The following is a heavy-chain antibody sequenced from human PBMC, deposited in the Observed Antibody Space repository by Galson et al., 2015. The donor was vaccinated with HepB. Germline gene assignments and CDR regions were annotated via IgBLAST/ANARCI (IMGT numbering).Heavy chain of an antibody. CDR2: ISPTDTFI. D-gene: IGHD2-21*01. CDR1: GFTFNDFY. CDR3: ARAPDDIGVIVGDF. V-gene: IGHV3-11*01. J-gene: IGHJ4*02. Sequence: SLRLSCAASGFTFNDFYMSWIRQAPGKGLEWVSYISPTDTFIYYAASVKGRFTISRDNAKRSLYLQMNSLRAEDTAVYYCARAPDDIGVIVGDFWGQGALVTVSS.